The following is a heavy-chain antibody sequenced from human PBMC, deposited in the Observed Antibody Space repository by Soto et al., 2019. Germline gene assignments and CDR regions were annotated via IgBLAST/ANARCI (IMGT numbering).Heavy chain of an antibody. CDR2: IYYSGST. D-gene: IGHD3-10*01. J-gene: IGHJ4*02. Sequence: TLSLTCTVSGDSISSGGYYWSWIRQHPGKGLEWIGYIYYSGSTFYNPSLKSRVSISLDTSKNHFSLKLSSMSAADTAVYYCARGPDYYFDYWGQGTPVTVSS. V-gene: IGHV4-31*03. CDR3: ARGPDYYFDY. CDR1: GDSISSGGYY.